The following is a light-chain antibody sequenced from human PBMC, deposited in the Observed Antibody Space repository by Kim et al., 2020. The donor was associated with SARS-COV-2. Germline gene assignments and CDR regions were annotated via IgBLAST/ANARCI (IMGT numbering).Light chain of an antibody. J-gene: IGKJ4*01. CDR1: QSVLYSSNNKNN. V-gene: IGKV4-1*01. Sequence: ATINCKSSQSVLYSSNNKNNLAWYQQKPGQPPKLLIYGASTRESGVPDRFSGSGSGTDVTLTISSLQAEDVAVYYCQQYYSNPLTFGGGTKVDIK. CDR3: QQYYSNPLT. CDR2: GAS.